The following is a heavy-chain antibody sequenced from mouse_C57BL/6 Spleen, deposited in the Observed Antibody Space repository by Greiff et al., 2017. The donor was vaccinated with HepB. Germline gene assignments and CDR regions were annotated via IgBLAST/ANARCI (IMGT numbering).Heavy chain of an antibody. J-gene: IGHJ1*03. CDR3: ARLDYYGSSYPRYFDV. CDR2: ISSGGSYT. D-gene: IGHD1-1*01. Sequence: DVQLVESGGDLVKPGGSLKLSCAASGFTFSSYGMSWVRQTPDKRLEWVATISSGGSYTYYPDSVKGRFTISRDNAKNTLYLQMSSLKSEDTAMYYCARLDYYGSSYPRYFDVWGTGTTVTVSS. CDR1: GFTFSSYG. V-gene: IGHV5-6*01.